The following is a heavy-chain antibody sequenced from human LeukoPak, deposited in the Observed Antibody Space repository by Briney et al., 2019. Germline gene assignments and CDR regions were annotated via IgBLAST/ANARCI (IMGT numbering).Heavy chain of an antibody. V-gene: IGHV3-15*01. Sequence: GGSLRLSCAAYGITFSNAWMIWVRQAPGKGLEWVGRIKSKTDGGPTEYAAPVKGRFTISRDDSKDTLYLHMNSLTTDDTAVYYCATYYSGSGTNWGQGTLVTVSS. CDR1: GITFSNAW. CDR3: ATYYSGSGTN. J-gene: IGHJ4*02. D-gene: IGHD3-10*01. CDR2: IKSKTDGGPT.